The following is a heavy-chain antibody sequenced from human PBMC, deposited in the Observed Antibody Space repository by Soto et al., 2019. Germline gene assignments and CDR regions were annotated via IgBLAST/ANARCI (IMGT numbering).Heavy chain of an antibody. CDR1: GFTLTKYG. V-gene: IGHV3-30*18. CDR2: VSYDGSHK. D-gene: IGHD6-6*01. CDR3: AKEMYPRTVLDSSSPWGDY. J-gene: IGHJ4*02. Sequence: QVQLVQSGGGGFQLGKSLRLSCEASGFTLTKYGLHWARRPPAKGLEWVAVVSYDGSHKYYADSVKGRFTISRDDSKNTLYLQMNSLRVEDTAVYYCAKEMYPRTVLDSSSPWGDYWGQGTLVTVSS.